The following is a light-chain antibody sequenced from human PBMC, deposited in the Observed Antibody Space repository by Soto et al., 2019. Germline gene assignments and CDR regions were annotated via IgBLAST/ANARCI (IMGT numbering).Light chain of an antibody. CDR2: DTS. CDR3: LLSYRVGYVV. CDR1: TGAVTSGHY. J-gene: IGLJ2*01. V-gene: IGLV7-46*01. Sequence: QAVVTQEPSLTVSPGGTVTLTCGSSTGAVTSGHYPYWFQQKPGQAPRTLIYDTSNKHSWTPARFSGSLLGGKAALTLSGAQPEDEAEYYCLLSYRVGYVVFGGGTKLTVL.